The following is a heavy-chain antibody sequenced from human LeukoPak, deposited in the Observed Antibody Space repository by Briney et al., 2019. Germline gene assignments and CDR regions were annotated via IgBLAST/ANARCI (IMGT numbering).Heavy chain of an antibody. CDR2: IYYSGST. CDR1: GGSISSYY. J-gene: IGHJ4*02. Sequence: SETLSLTCTVSGGSISSYYWSWIRQPPGKGLEWIGYIYYSGSTNYNPSLKSRVTISVDTSNNQFSLKLSSVTAADTAVYYCARDPSPSGYDYGMNFDYWGQGTLVTVSS. CDR3: ARDPSPSGYDYGMNFDY. D-gene: IGHD5-12*01. V-gene: IGHV4-59*12.